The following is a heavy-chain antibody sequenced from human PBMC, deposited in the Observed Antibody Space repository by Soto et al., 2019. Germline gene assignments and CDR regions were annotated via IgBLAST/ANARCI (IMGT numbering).Heavy chain of an antibody. CDR3: AKFSATSVYDISSAPDY. CDR1: GFTFRNYA. V-gene: IGHV3-23*01. CDR2: VSGSGGNT. J-gene: IGHJ4*02. Sequence: EVQLLESGGGFVQPGGSLRLSCAASGFTFRNYAMTWVRQAPGKGLEWVSAVSGSGGNTFYGDSVKGRFTISRDNSRKTLYLQMTSLRAEDAAVYYCAKFSATSVYDISSAPDYWGQGTLVTVSS. D-gene: IGHD6-6*01.